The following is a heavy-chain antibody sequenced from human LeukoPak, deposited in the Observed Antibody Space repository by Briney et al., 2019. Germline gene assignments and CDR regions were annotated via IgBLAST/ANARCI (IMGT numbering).Heavy chain of an antibody. CDR2: INPNSGGT. Sequence: GSVKVSCKASGYTFTGYYMHWVRQAPGQGLEWMGWINPNSGGTNYAQKFQGRVTLTRDTSIDTVYLELSSLKSDDTAVYYCARDPGHDTSNYGGLDFWGQGTLVTVSS. CDR1: GYTFTGYY. V-gene: IGHV1-2*02. J-gene: IGHJ4*02. CDR3: ARDPGHDTSNYGGLDF. D-gene: IGHD4-11*01.